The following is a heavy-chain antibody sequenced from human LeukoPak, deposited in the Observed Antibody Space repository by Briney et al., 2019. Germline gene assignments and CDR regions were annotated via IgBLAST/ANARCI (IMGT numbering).Heavy chain of an antibody. D-gene: IGHD3-3*01. CDR3: ARIPTGGFLEWSYYYYGMDV. CDR1: GYTFTSYG. Sequence: ASVKVSCKASGYTFTSYGISWVRQAPGQGLEWMGWISAYNGNTNYAQKLQGRVTMTTDTSTSTAYMELRSLRSDDTAVYYCARIPTGGFLEWSYYYYGMDVWGQGTTVTVSS. J-gene: IGHJ6*02. CDR2: ISAYNGNT. V-gene: IGHV1-18*01.